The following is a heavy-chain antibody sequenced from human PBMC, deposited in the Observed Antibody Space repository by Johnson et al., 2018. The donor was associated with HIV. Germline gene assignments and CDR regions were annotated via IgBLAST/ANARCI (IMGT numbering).Heavy chain of an antibody. CDR2: IYSGGGT. CDR3: ARGCRDGYTCDAFDV. CDR1: GFTVSSNY. V-gene: IGHV3-66*01. J-gene: IGHJ3*01. Sequence: VQLMESGGGLVQPGGSLRLSCGASGFTVSSNYMTWVRQAPGKGLDWVSVIYSGGGTYYADSVTGRFTISRDNSKNTLYLQMNSLRAEDTAVYFCARGCRDGYTCDAFDVWGQGTRVTVSS. D-gene: IGHD5-24*01.